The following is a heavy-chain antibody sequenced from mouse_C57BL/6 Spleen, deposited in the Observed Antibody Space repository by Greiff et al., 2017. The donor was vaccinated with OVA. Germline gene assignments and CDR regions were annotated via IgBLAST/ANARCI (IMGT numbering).Heavy chain of an antibody. CDR1: GFTFSSYA. V-gene: IGHV5-4*01. D-gene: IGHD2-5*01. CDR2: ISDGGSYT. J-gene: IGHJ4*01. CDR3: ARDAYYSNYDAMDY. Sequence: EVQGVESGGGLVKPGGSLKLSCAASGFTFSSYAMSWVRQTPEKRLEWVATISDGGSYTYYPDNVKGRFTISRDNAKNNLYLQMSHLKSEDTAMYYCARDAYYSNYDAMDYWGQGTSVTVSS.